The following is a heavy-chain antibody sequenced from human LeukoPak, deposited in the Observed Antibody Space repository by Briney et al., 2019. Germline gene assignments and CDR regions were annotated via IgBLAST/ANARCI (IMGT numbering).Heavy chain of an antibody. Sequence: GASVKVSCKASGYTFTGYYMHWVRQAPGQGLEWMGRINPNSGGTNYAQKFQGRVTMTRDTSISTAYMELSRLRSDDTAVYYCARDRRMATTTFDYWGQGTLVTVSS. CDR2: INPNSGGT. V-gene: IGHV1-2*06. CDR1: GYTFTGYY. D-gene: IGHD5-24*01. CDR3: ARDRRMATTTFDY. J-gene: IGHJ4*02.